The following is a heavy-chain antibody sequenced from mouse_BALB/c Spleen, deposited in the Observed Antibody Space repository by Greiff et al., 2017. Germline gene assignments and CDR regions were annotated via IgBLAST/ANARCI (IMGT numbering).Heavy chain of an antibody. CDR3: ARSYDGYHFYYAMDY. CDR1: GFTFSSFG. D-gene: IGHD2-3*01. J-gene: IGHJ4*01. Sequence: EVNLVESGGGLVQPGGSRKLSCAASGFTFSSFGMHWVRQAPEKGLEWVAYISSGSSTIYYADTVKGRFTISRDNPKNTLFLQMTSLRSEDTAMYYCARSYDGYHFYYAMDYWGQGTSVTVSS. CDR2: ISSGSSTI. V-gene: IGHV5-17*02.